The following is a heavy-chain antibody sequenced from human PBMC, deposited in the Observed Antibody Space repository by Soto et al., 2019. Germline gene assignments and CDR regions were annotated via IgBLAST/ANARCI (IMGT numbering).Heavy chain of an antibody. D-gene: IGHD3-10*01. CDR3: ARDRDDYGTGNYYNRIDF. Sequence: QVQLVQSGAEVKKPGSSVKVSCKASGGIFSTYAISWLRQAPGQGLEWMGGIIPIFGTPNYAKRFQGRVTITADESTSTAYMELSRRRSEDTAVYYCARDRDDYGTGNYYNRIDFWGQGTLVTVSS. V-gene: IGHV1-69*01. CDR2: IIPIFGTP. CDR1: GGIFSTYA. J-gene: IGHJ4*02.